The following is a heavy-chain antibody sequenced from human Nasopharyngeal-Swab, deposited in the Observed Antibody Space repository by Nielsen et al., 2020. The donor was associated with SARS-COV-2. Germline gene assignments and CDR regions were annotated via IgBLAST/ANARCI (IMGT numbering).Heavy chain of an antibody. J-gene: IGHJ4*02. Sequence: SETLSLTCAVYGGSFSGYYWSWIRQPPGKGLEWIGEINHSGSTNYNPSLKSRVTISVDTSENQFSLKLSSVTAADTAVYYCARVENSSGWYGYYDYWGQGTLVTVSS. V-gene: IGHV4-34*01. CDR2: INHSGST. D-gene: IGHD6-19*01. CDR1: GGSFSGYY. CDR3: ARVENSSGWYGYYDY.